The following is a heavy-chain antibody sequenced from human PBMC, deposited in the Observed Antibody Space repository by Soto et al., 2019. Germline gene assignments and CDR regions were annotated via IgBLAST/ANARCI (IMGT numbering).Heavy chain of an antibody. CDR3: ARTQYYDILTGSRYFDL. CDR1: GGTFSNSA. V-gene: IGHV1-69*12. D-gene: IGHD3-9*01. J-gene: IGHJ2*01. Sequence: QVQLVQSGAEVKKPGSSVKVSCKASGGTFSNSAISWVRQAPGQRLEWMGGVIPISGTTNYAHAQKFQGRVTINADDSTNTAYMELSSLRSDDTAVYYCARTQYYDILTGSRYFDLWGRGTLVTVSS. CDR2: VIPISGTT.